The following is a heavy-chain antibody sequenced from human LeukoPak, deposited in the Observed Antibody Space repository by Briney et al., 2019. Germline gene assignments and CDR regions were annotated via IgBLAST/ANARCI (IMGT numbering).Heavy chain of an antibody. J-gene: IGHJ3*02. CDR3: ARRLITMVRGVIGHAFDI. D-gene: IGHD3-10*01. CDR1: GYSFTSYW. CDR2: IYPGDSDT. V-gene: IGHV5-51*01. Sequence: GESLKISCKGSGYSFTSYWIGWVRQMPGKGLEWMGIIYPGDSDTRYSPSFQGQVTISADKSISTAYLQWSSLKASDTAMYYCARRLITMVRGVIGHAFDIWGQGTMVTVSS.